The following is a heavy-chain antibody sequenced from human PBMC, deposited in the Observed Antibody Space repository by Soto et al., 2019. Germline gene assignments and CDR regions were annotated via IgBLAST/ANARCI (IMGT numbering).Heavy chain of an antibody. CDR1: GFTFSSYA. CDR2: ISGSGGST. CDR3: AKDSGWPTQLMNWFDP. J-gene: IGHJ5*02. D-gene: IGHD6-19*01. Sequence: PGGSLRLSCAASGFTFSSYAMSWVRQAPGKGLEWVSAISGSGGSTYYADSVKGRFTISRDNSKNTLYLQMNSLRAEDTAVYYCAKDSGWPTQLMNWFDPWGQATLVTV. V-gene: IGHV3-23*01.